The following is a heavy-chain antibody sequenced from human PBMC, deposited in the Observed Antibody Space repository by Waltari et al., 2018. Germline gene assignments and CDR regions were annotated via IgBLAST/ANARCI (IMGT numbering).Heavy chain of an antibody. J-gene: IGHJ5*02. D-gene: IGHD2-21*02. CDR2: IYDTGST. Sequence: QVQLQESGPSLLKPSETLSLICTVSGGPISGFYWSWVRQPPGKGLDWIGYIYDTGSTNFNPSLKSRVTMSVDTSKNQFSLKLSSVTAADTAFYYCARGGGGDWEWFDPWGQGTLVTVSS. V-gene: IGHV4-59*01. CDR1: GGPISGFY. CDR3: ARGGGGDWEWFDP.